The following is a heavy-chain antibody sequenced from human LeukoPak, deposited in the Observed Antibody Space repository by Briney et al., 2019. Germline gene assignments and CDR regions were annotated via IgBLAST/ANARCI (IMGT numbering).Heavy chain of an antibody. J-gene: IGHJ6*03. D-gene: IGHD2-2*01. V-gene: IGHV3-53*01. CDR3: ARHVVPAAMYYYYYMDV. CDR2: IYRGGST. Sequence: PGGSLRLSCAASGSIVSNGYMSWVRQAPGKGLEWVSVIYRGGSTYYADSVKGRFTISRDNSKNTLYLQMNSLRAEDTAVYYCARHVVPAAMYYYYYMDVWGKGTTVTVSS. CDR1: GSIVSNGY.